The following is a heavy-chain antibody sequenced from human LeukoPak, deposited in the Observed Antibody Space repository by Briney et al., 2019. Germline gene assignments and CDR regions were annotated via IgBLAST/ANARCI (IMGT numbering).Heavy chain of an antibody. V-gene: IGHV3-74*01. J-gene: IGHJ4*02. CDR3: ARARPDGASYFDY. CDR1: GFTFSSHW. CDR2: IHRDGSST. Sequence: GGSLRLSCAASGFTFSSHWMHWVRQLPGKGLMRVSRIHRDGSSTNYADSVKGRFTISRDNAKNTLYLQVNSLRAEDTAIYYCARARPDGASYFDYWGQGILVTVSS. D-gene: IGHD3-10*01.